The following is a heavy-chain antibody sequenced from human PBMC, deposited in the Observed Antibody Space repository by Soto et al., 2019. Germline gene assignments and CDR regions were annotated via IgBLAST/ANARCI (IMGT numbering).Heavy chain of an antibody. CDR2: VFHSGTA. D-gene: IGHD3-22*01. CDR3: ARDPHYYYNNRDYVEY. CDR1: GFSINSGGF. J-gene: IGHJ4*02. Sequence: SETLSLTCAVSGFSINSGGFWGWIRQPPGKGLEWIGSVFHSGTAHYNPSLKSRVIISVDTSKNQFSLDLNSVTAADTAVYFCARDPHYYYNNRDYVEYWGRGILVTVSS. V-gene: IGHV4-38-2*02.